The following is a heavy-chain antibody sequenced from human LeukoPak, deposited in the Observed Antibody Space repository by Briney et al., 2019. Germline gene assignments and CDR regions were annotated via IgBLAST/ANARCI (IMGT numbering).Heavy chain of an antibody. CDR3: ARWVPQSNAFDI. J-gene: IGHJ3*02. V-gene: IGHV4-39*01. CDR1: GGSISSSSYY. Sequence: NSSETLSLTCTVSGGSISSSSYYWGWIRQPPGKGLEWIGSIYYSGSAYYKSSLKSRVTISVDTSKNLFSPKLSSVTAADTAVYYCARWVPQSNAFDIWGQGTTVTVSS. CDR2: IYYSGSA.